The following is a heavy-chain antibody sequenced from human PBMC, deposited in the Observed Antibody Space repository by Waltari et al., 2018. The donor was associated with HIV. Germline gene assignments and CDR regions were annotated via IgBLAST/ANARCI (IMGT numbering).Heavy chain of an antibody. V-gene: IGHV6-1*01. Sequence: QVQLQQSGPGLVKPSQTLSLTCAISGDSVSSNSAAWNWIRQSPSRGLEWLGRTYYRSKWYNDYAVSVKSRITINPDTSKNQFSLQLNSVTPEDTAVYYCARDLCDYGGNSGKCSGMDVWGQGTTVTVSS. D-gene: IGHD4-17*01. CDR1: GDSVSSNSAA. J-gene: IGHJ6*02. CDR3: ARDLCDYGGNSGKCSGMDV. CDR2: TYYRSKWYN.